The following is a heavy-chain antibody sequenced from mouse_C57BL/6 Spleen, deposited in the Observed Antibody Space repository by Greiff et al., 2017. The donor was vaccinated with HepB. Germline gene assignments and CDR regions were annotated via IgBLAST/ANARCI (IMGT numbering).Heavy chain of an antibody. CDR1: GYSITSGYY. D-gene: IGHD2-3*01. CDR2: ISYDGSN. J-gene: IGHJ3*01. CDR3: ARGGGYYSWFAY. Sequence: EVKVEESGPGLVKPSQSLSLTCSVTGYSITSGYYWNWIRQFPGNKLEWMGYISYDGSNNYNPSLKNRISITRDTSKNQFFLKLNSVTTEDTATYYCARGGGYYSWFAYWGQGTLVTVSA. V-gene: IGHV3-6*01.